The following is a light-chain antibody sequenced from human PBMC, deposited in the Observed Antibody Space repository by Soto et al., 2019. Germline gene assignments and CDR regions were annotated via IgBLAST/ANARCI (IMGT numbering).Light chain of an antibody. CDR3: SSYTDSSTLEV. CDR1: GSDVGTYNY. V-gene: IGLV2-14*01. CDR2: EVS. Sequence: QSVLTQPASVSGFPGQSITISCTGTGSDVGTYNYVSWYQQHPGKAPKLMIYEVSNRPSGVSNRFSGSKSGATASLTISRLQAEDEADYYCSSYTDSSTLEVFGTGTKVTV. J-gene: IGLJ1*01.